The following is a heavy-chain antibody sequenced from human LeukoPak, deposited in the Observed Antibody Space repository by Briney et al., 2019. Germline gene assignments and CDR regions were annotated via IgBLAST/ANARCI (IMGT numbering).Heavy chain of an antibody. V-gene: IGHV4-59*01. CDR3: ARRSDY. J-gene: IGHJ4*02. Sequence: SETLSLTCTVSGASISSYYWSWIRQPPGKGLEWIGYIYYSGSTNYNPSLKSRVTISVDTSKNQFSLKLSSVTAADTAVYYCARRSDYWGQGTLVTVSS. CDR1: GASISSYY. CDR2: IYYSGST.